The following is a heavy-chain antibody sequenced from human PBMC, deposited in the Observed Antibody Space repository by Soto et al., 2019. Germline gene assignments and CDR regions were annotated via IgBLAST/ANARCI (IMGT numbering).Heavy chain of an antibody. J-gene: IGHJ3*02. D-gene: IGHD1-26*01. Sequence: VQRLESGGGLVQPGGYLRLSCAASGFTVSNYTMSWVRQAAGQGLEWVSGIGGGGDDTYYADYVKGRFISSRDNSKGELSLQMNGLRAEDMAVYYCAKDRIKHNSVWEPFDICGKGTMVTVSS. CDR1: GFTVSNYT. CDR2: IGGGGDDT. CDR3: AKDRIKHNSVWEPFDI. V-gene: IGHV3-23*01.